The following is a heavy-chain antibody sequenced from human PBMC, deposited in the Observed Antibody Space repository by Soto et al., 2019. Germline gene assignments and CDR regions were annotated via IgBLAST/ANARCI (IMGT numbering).Heavy chain of an antibody. CDR1: GGTFSSYA. V-gene: IGHV1-69*01. CDR3: ARGGLGYCSSPSCSSYFAY. CDR2: IIPIFGTA. D-gene: IGHD2-2*01. Sequence: SVKVSCKASGGTFSSYAISSLLQAPGQGRHRMGGIIPIFGTANYAQKFQGRVTITADESTSTAYMELSSVRSEDTAVYYCARGGLGYCSSPSCSSYFAYWGQGTLV. J-gene: IGHJ4*02.